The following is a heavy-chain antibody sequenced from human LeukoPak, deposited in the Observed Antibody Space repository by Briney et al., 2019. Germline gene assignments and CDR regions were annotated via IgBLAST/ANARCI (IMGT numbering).Heavy chain of an antibody. CDR1: GGSISRCY. D-gene: IGHD2-2*01. V-gene: IGHV4-59*01. Sequence: SETLSLTCTVSGGSISRCYWSWIRQPPGKGLEWIGYIYYSGSTNYNPSLKSRVTISVDTSKNQFSLKLSSVTAADTAVYYCARAGYCSSTSCHYEGYYYGMDVWGQGTTVTVSS. J-gene: IGHJ6*02. CDR2: IYYSGST. CDR3: ARAGYCSSTSCHYEGYYYGMDV.